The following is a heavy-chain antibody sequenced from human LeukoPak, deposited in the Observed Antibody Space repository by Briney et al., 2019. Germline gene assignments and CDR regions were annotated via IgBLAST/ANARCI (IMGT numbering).Heavy chain of an antibody. V-gene: IGHV1-46*01. CDR1: QYTLTTYF. D-gene: IGHD3-3*01. Sequence: ASVKVSCKASQYTLTTYFMHWVRQAPGQGLEWMGVINPSAGSTSYAQKFQDRVTMTRDTSTSTVYLHLSSLRSEDTAVYYCARGGYDFSSGHYPDNWGQGTLVTVSS. CDR2: INPSAGST. J-gene: IGHJ4*02. CDR3: ARGGYDFSSGHYPDN.